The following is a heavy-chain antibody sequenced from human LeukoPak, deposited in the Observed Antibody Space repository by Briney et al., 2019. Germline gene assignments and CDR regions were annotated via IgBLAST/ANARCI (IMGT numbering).Heavy chain of an antibody. CDR1: GFTFSSYS. V-gene: IGHV3-21*01. J-gene: IGHJ4*02. D-gene: IGHD6-13*01. CDR3: ARDEDGAAARNFDS. Sequence: GGSLRLSCAASGFTFSSYSMNWVRQAPGKGLEWGSSISSSSSYIYYADSVKGRFTISRDNAKNSLYLQMNSLRAEDTAVYYCARDEDGAAARNFDSWGQGILVTVSS. CDR2: ISSSSSYI.